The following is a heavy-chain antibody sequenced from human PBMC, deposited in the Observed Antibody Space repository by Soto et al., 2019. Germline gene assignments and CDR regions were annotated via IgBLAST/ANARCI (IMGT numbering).Heavy chain of an antibody. J-gene: IGHJ6*03. Sequence: GESLKISCAASGFTFSSYGMHWVRQAPGKGLEWVAVIWYDGSNKYYADSVKGRFTISRDNSKNTLYLQMNSLRAEDTAVYYCARVNPSYYYYYMDVWGKGTTVTVSS. CDR2: IWYDGSNK. CDR1: GFTFSSYG. V-gene: IGHV3-33*01. CDR3: ARVNPSYYYYYMDV.